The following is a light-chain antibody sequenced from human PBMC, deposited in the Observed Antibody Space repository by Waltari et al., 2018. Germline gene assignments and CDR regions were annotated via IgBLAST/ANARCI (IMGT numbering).Light chain of an antibody. V-gene: IGLV2-11*01. Sequence: SALTQPRSVSGSPGQSVTISCTGTSSDVGAYNHASWYQQHPGKAPKLMIYGVSKRPSGVPDRFSGSKSGNTASLTISGLQAEDEGDYYCCSYAGTYTVRVFGGGTKVTVL. CDR2: GVS. CDR1: SSDVGAYNH. CDR3: CSYAGTYTVRV. J-gene: IGLJ3*02.